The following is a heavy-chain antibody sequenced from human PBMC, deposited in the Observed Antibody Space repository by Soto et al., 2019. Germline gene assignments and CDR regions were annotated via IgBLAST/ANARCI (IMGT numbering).Heavy chain of an antibody. J-gene: IGHJ6*02. V-gene: IGHV1-69*01. D-gene: IGHD5-18*01. CDR2: IIPIFGTA. Sequence: QVQLVQSRAEVKKPGSSVKVSCKASGGTFSSYAISWVRQAPGQGLEWMGGIIPIFGTANYAQKFQGRVTITADESTSTADMELSSLRSEDTAVYYCARDRDTAMAHGMDVWGQGTTVTVSS. CDR3: ARDRDTAMAHGMDV. CDR1: GGTFSSYA.